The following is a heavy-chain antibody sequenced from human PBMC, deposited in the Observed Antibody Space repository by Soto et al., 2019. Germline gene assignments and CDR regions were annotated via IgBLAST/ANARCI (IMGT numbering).Heavy chain of an antibody. CDR1: GFTFRTYW. CDR2: IKPDGSEK. J-gene: IGHJ6*03. Sequence: EVQLVESGGGLVQPGGSLRISCAASGFTFRTYWMTWVRQAPGKGLEWVANIKPDGSEKKYVDSVKGRFTFSRDNAKNSLYLQMSSLRADDTAVYYCARWGLSGHYYYMDVWGKGTTVTVSS. CDR3: ARWGLSGHYYYMDV. V-gene: IGHV3-7*01. D-gene: IGHD3-16*02.